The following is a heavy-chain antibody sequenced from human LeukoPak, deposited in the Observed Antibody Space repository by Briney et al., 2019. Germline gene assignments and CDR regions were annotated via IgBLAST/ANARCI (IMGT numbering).Heavy chain of an antibody. J-gene: IGHJ4*02. D-gene: IGHD3-22*01. Sequence: SVKVSCKASGGTFSSYAISWVRQAPGQGLEWMGGIIPIFGTANYAQKFQGRVTITADESTSTVYMEMNSLKFEDTAVYYCARGWEYDSGGRPTAYVYWGQGTLVTVSS. V-gene: IGHV1-69*13. CDR2: IIPIFGTA. CDR3: ARGWEYDSGGRPTAYVY. CDR1: GGTFSSYA.